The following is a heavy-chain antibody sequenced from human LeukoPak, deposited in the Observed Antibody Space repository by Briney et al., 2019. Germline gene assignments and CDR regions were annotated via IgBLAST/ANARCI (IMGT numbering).Heavy chain of an antibody. CDR2: ISGSDGST. CDR3: TRDGGSAMPFDY. D-gene: IGHD2-2*01. Sequence: PGGSLRLSCAASGFTFRSYAMSWVRQAPGKGLEWVSTISGSDGSTYYADSVKGRFAISRDNSKSTLYLQMNSLRAEDTAVYYCTRDGGSAMPFDYWGQGTLVTVSS. CDR1: GFTFRSYA. J-gene: IGHJ4*02. V-gene: IGHV3-23*01.